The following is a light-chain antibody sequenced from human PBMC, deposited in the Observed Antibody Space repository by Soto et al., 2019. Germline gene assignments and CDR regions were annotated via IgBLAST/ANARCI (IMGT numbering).Light chain of an antibody. V-gene: IGLV2-14*01. CDR1: SSDVGGYNY. J-gene: IGLJ1*01. CDR2: EVS. Sequence: QSVLTQPASVTGSPGQSITIPCPQTSSDVGGYNYVSWYQHHPGKAPKLMIYEVSHRPSGVSNRFSGSKPGNTASLTISGLQAEDEADYFCSSYTSSSSYVCGTGTKVTVL. CDR3: SSYTSSSSYV.